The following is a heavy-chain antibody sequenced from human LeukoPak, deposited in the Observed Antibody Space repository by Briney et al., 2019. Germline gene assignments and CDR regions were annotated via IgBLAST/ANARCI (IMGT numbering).Heavy chain of an antibody. J-gene: IGHJ4*02. CDR2: ISFSGST. CDR3: GREGLVHTFDY. Sequence: SETLSLTCTVSGGSISSYYWTWIRQPPGKGLECIGYISFSGSTNSNPSLKSRVTISVDTSKNQFSVKLTSVTAADTAVFYCGREGLVHTFDYWGQGVLVTVSS. CDR1: GGSISSYY. D-gene: IGHD3-16*01. V-gene: IGHV4-59*12.